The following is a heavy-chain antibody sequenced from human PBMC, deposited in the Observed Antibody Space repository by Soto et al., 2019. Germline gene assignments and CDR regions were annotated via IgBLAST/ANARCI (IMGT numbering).Heavy chain of an antibody. D-gene: IGHD3-3*01. CDR1: GFTFGNNW. CDR2: IKRDGSEK. Sequence: EVQLVESGGGLVQPRGSLRLSCAASGFTFGNNWMSWVRQAPGKGLEWVANIKRDGSEKYYVDSVKGRFAISRENAKKTLYLQMNSLRADDTAVYYCASLEWESSGYADYWAQGTLVTVSS. CDR3: ASLEWESSGYADY. J-gene: IGHJ4*02. V-gene: IGHV3-7*03.